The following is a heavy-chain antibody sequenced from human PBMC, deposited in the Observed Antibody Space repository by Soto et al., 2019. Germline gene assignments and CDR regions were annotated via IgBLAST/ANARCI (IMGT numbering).Heavy chain of an antibody. J-gene: IGHJ2*01. CDR2: ISASGRT. V-gene: IGHV4-4*07. Sequence: WIRQPAGKGLESLGRISASGRTNYNPSLQSRVAMSLDTSKNEFSLRLTSLTATDTAGYFCARGMAPYLDIWGRATLVTVPS. CDR3: ARGMAPYLDI. D-gene: IGHD2-8*01.